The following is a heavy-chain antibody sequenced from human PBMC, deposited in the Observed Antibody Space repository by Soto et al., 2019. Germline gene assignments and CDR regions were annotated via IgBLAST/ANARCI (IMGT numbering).Heavy chain of an antibody. V-gene: IGHV4-31*03. J-gene: IGHJ6*02. D-gene: IGHD3-10*01. CDR1: GGSISSGGYY. Sequence: SETLSLTCTVSGGSISSGGYYWSWIRQHPGKGLEWIGYIYYSGSTYYNPSLKSRVTISVDTSRNQFSLKLSSVTAADTAVYYCARGRRWFGELSLPYHYGMDVWGQGTTVTVSS. CDR3: ARGRRWFGELSLPYHYGMDV. CDR2: IYYSGST.